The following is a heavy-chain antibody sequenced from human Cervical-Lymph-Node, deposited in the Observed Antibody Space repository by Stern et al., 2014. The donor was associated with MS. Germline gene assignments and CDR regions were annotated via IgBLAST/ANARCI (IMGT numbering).Heavy chain of an antibody. CDR1: GLTFKHNA. V-gene: IGHV3-30*01. D-gene: IGHD4-17*01. CDR3: ARPEDYGDFDY. Sequence: VHPVESGGGVVQPGRSLRHSCAASGLTFKHNALHWVRQAPGKGLEWVAVISYDGRDKYYSASVNGRFTISRDNSKNTAYLQMNSLRLEDTGVYYCARPEDYGDFDYWGQGTLVTVSS. J-gene: IGHJ4*02. CDR2: ISYDGRDK.